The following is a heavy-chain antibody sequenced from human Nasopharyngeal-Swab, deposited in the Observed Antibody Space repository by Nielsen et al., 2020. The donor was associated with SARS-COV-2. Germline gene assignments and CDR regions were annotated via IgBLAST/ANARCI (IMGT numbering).Heavy chain of an antibody. CDR3: RVVPAAMWYYYYGMGV. V-gene: IGHV1-24*01. CDR2: FDPEDGET. J-gene: IGHJ6*02. Sequence: ASVKVSCKVSGYTLTELYMHWVRQTPGKGLEWMGGFDPEDGETIYAQKFQGRVTMTEDTSTDTAYMELSSLRSEDTAVYYCRVVPAAMWYYYYGMGVWGQGTTVTVSS. D-gene: IGHD2-2*01. CDR1: GYTLTELY.